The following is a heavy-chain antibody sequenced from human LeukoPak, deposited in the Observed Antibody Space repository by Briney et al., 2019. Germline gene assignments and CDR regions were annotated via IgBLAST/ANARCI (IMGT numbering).Heavy chain of an antibody. J-gene: IGHJ4*02. CDR3: ARRYCSGGSCYPDNFDY. D-gene: IGHD2-15*01. CDR1: GYSFTSYW. CDR2: INPGDSDT. V-gene: IGHV5-51*01. Sequence: GESLQISCKGSGYSFTSYWIGWVRQMPGKGLEWMGIINPGDSDTRYSPSFQGQVTISADKSISTAYLQWSSLKASDTAMYYCARRYCSGGSCYPDNFDYWGQGTLVTDSS.